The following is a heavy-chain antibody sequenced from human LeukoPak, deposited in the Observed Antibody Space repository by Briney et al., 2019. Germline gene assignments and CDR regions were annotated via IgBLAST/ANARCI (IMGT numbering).Heavy chain of an antibody. Sequence: GGSLRLSCAASGFTFSSYWMNWVRQAPGKGLEWVSSISSSSSYIYYADSVKGRFTISRDNAKNSLYLQMNSLRAEDTAVYYCARGTFPEVNFDYWGQGTLVTVSS. V-gene: IGHV3-21*01. J-gene: IGHJ4*02. CDR3: ARGTFPEVNFDY. CDR1: GFTFSSYW. D-gene: IGHD1-14*01. CDR2: ISSSSSYI.